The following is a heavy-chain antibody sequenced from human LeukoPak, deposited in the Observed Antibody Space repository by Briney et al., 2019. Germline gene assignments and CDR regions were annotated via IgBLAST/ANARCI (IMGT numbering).Heavy chain of an antibody. CDR1: GFTFSAYA. CDR3: AKSAGYSSGSYHLFDY. V-gene: IGHV3-23*05. D-gene: IGHD3-22*01. CDR2: IGSDNKP. Sequence: GGSLRLSCEASGFTFSAYAMTWVRQAPGKGLEWVSSIGSDNKPHYSESVKGRFAISRDNSKSMLFLQMNNLRAEDTAVYYCAKSAGYSSGSYHLFDYWGQGTLVTVSS. J-gene: IGHJ4*02.